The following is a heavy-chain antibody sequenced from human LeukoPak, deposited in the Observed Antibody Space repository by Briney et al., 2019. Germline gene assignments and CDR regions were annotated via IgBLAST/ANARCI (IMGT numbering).Heavy chain of an antibody. CDR3: ARDPAFPCGGDRYFDY. CDR2: INSDGSGT. V-gene: IGHV3-74*01. D-gene: IGHD2-21*02. J-gene: IGHJ4*02. CDR1: GFTFSSYW. Sequence: PGGSLRLSCAASGFTFSSYWMHWVRQAPGKGLVWVSRINSDGSGTSYADSVKGRFTISRDNAKNTLYLQMNSLRAEDTAVYYCARDPAFPCGGDRYFDYWGQGTLVTVSS.